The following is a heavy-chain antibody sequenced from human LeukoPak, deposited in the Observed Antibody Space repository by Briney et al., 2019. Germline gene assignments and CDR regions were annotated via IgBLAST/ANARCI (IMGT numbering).Heavy chain of an antibody. V-gene: IGHV1-24*01. Sequence: ASVKVSCKVSGYTLTELSMHWVRQAPGKGLEWMGGFDPEDGETIYAQKFQGRVTMTEDTSTDTAYMELSSLRSEDTAVYYCARDGVVVRPGNNWFDPWGQGTLVTVSS. CDR1: GYTLTELS. J-gene: IGHJ5*02. CDR2: FDPEDGET. D-gene: IGHD2-2*01. CDR3: ARDGVVVRPGNNWFDP.